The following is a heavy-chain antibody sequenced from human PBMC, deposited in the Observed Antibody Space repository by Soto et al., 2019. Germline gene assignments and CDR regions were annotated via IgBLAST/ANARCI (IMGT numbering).Heavy chain of an antibody. D-gene: IGHD3-16*02. Sequence: PGGSLRLSCTAAGFNFNIYAMTWFRQAPGKGLELDSSLRGRGGSTFYANSGRGRFTISRDNSSNTMYLQMHSLRAVESAIYYCAKEKDYDFVWGSDRFTSHYLGPGTLLTVSS. V-gene: IGHV3-23*01. CDR1: GFNFNIYA. CDR2: LRGRGGST. J-gene: IGHJ4*02. CDR3: AKEKDYDFVWGSDRFTSHY.